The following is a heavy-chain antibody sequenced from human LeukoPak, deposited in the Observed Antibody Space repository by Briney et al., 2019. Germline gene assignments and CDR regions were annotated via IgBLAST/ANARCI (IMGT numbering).Heavy chain of an antibody. CDR2: IRYDGSNK. Sequence: GGSLRLSCAASGFTFSSYGMHWVRQAPGKGLEWVALIRYDGSNKYYADSVKGRFTISRDNSKNTLNLQMNSLRVEDTAVYYCAKGYGSGSSSSDCWGQGTLVTVSS. V-gene: IGHV3-30*02. J-gene: IGHJ4*02. D-gene: IGHD3-10*01. CDR3: AKGYGSGSSSSDC. CDR1: GFTFSSYG.